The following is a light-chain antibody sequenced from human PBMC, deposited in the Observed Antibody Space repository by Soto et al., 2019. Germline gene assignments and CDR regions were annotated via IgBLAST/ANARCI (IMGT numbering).Light chain of an antibody. CDR2: LGS. CDR3: MEALQSPT. CDR1: QSLLHSNGYNY. J-gene: IGKJ4*01. Sequence: EIVMTQSPLSLPVTPGEPASISCRSSQSLLHSNGYNYLDWYLQKPGQSPQLLISLGSTRASGVPDRLSGSGSGTDFTLKISRVEAEDVGVYYCMEALQSPTFGGGTKVEIK. V-gene: IGKV2-28*01.